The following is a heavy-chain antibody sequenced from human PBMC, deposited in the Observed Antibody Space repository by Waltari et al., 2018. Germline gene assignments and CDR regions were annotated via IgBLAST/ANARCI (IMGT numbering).Heavy chain of an antibody. D-gene: IGHD6-13*01. CDR1: GYAFTGYY. CDR2: INPNSGGT. Sequence: QVQLVQSGAEVKKPGASMKLSCKASGYAFTGYYMHWVRQAPGQGLEWMGWINPNSGGTSDAQKFQGRVTMTRDTSISIVYMELSRLRSDDTAVYYCAREKLVGIDYWGQGTLVTVSS. CDR3: AREKLVGIDY. V-gene: IGHV1-2*02. J-gene: IGHJ4*02.